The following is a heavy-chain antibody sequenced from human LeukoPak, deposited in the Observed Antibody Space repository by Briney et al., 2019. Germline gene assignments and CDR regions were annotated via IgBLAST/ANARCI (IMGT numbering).Heavy chain of an antibody. D-gene: IGHD6-13*01. V-gene: IGHV1-24*01. CDR3: ATHVVAAAGYNWFDP. CDR2: FDPEDGET. J-gene: IGHJ5*02. CDR1: GYTLTELS. Sequence: ASVKVSCKVSGYTLTELSMHWVRQAPGKGLEWMGGFDPEDGETIYAQKFQGRVTMTEDTSTDTAYMELSSLRSEDTAVYYCATHVVAAAGYNWFDPWGQGTLVTVSS.